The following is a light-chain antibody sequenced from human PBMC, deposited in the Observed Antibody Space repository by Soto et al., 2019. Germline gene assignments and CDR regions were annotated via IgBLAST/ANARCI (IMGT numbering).Light chain of an antibody. CDR1: SSDVATYNL. J-gene: IGLJ1*01. CDR2: EVS. V-gene: IGLV2-14*02. CDR3: CSYTTSSAYV. Sequence: QSALTQPASVSGSPGQSITISCTGTSSDVATYNLVSWYQQRPGKVPRLIIYEVSKRPSGVSNRFSGSKSGNTAFLAISGLQADDEADYYCCSYTTSSAYVFGTGTKLTVL.